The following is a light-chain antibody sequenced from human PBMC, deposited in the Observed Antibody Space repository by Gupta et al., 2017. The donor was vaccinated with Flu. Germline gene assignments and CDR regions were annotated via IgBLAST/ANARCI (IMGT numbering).Light chain of an antibody. Sequence: VTISWSGSSANSGSNVVSWYQQLPGTAPKLLIYVNNQRPSGVPDRCSGSKSGTSASLAISGLQSKDEADYYCAAWDDSLNGLWVFGGGTKVTVL. CDR3: AAWDDSLNGLWV. CDR1: SANSGSNV. J-gene: IGLJ3*02. V-gene: IGLV1-44*01. CDR2: VNN.